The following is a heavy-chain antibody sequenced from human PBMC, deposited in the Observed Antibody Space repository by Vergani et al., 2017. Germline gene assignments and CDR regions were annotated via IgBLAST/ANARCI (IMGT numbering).Heavy chain of an antibody. Sequence: EVQLVESGGGLVQPGGSLRLSCEASGFTFSRHSMNWVRQAPGKGLEWVSYISSSSSTIYYADSVKGRFTISRDNAKNSLYLQMNSLRAEDTAVYYCARVTRWEILREYYYGMDVWGQGTTVTVSS. D-gene: IGHD1-26*01. CDR1: GFTFSRHS. CDR2: ISSSSSTI. CDR3: ARVTRWEILREYYYGMDV. J-gene: IGHJ6*02. V-gene: IGHV3-48*01.